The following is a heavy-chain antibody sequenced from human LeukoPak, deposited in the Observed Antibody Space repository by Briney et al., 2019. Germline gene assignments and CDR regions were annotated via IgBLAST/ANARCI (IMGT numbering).Heavy chain of an antibody. J-gene: IGHJ4*02. D-gene: IGHD3-22*01. CDR2: IYTGGNT. Sequence: GGSLRLSCAASGFTVDSNYLSWVRQAPGKGLEWVSTIYTGGNTYYAASVKGRFTISRDLSKNTVFLHMNSLRAEDTAMYYCARGDDSGYYDYFDYWGQGALVTVSS. CDR3: ARGDDSGYYDYFDY. CDR1: GFTVDSNY. V-gene: IGHV3-53*01.